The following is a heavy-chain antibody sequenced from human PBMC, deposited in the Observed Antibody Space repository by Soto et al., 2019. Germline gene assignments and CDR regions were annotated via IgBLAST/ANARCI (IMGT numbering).Heavy chain of an antibody. Sequence: VKVSCKASGYTFTSYAMHWVRQAPGQRLEWMGWINAGNGNTKYSQKFQGRVTITRDTSASTAYMELSSLRSEDTAVYYCARDLPNYYDSSGYYNWFDPWGQGTLVT. CDR1: GYTFTSYA. CDR2: INAGNGNT. V-gene: IGHV1-3*01. CDR3: ARDLPNYYDSSGYYNWFDP. D-gene: IGHD3-22*01. J-gene: IGHJ5*02.